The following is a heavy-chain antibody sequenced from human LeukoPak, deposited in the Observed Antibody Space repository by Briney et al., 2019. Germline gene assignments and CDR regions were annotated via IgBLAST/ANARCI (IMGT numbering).Heavy chain of an antibody. D-gene: IGHD6-19*01. CDR3: ARGQGGIAVVC. V-gene: IGHV4-39*07. CDR2: INHSGST. Sequence: SETLSLTCTVSGGSISSGGYYWSWIRQPPGKGLEWIGEINHSGSTNYNPSLKSRVTISVDTSKNQFSLKLSSVTAADTAVYYWARGQGGIAVVCWGQETLSTVS. J-gene: IGHJ4*02. CDR1: GGSISSGGYY.